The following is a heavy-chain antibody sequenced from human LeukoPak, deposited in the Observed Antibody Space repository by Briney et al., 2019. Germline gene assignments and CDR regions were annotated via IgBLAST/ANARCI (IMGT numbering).Heavy chain of an antibody. J-gene: IGHJ1*01. D-gene: IGHD1-26*01. V-gene: IGHV3-30*03. CDR2: ISYDGSNK. CDR1: GFTFSSYG. Sequence: GRSLRLSCAASGFTFSSYGMHWVRQAPGKGLEWVAVISYDGSNKYYADSVKGRFTISRDNSKNTLYLQMNSLRSEDTAVYYCARGQSRIVGATKEYFQHWGQGTLVTVSS. CDR3: ARGQSRIVGATKEYFQH.